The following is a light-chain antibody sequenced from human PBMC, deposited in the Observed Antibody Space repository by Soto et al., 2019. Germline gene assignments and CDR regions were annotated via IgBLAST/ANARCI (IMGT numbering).Light chain of an antibody. CDR1: SSDVGAYDY. Sequence: QSVLTQPASVSGSPGQSITVSCTGTSSDVGAYDYVSWYQHHPGKAPKLIIYEVTNRPSGVSNRFSGSKSGNTASLTISGLQAEDEAGYYCNSYTRSTKYVFXTGTKVTVL. CDR3: NSYTRSTKYV. CDR2: EVT. V-gene: IGLV2-14*01. J-gene: IGLJ1*01.